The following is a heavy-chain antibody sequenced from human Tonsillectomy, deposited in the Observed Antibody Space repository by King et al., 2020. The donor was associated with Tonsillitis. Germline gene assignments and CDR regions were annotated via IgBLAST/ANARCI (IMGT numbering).Heavy chain of an antibody. J-gene: IGHJ4*02. Sequence: VQLVESGGGLVQPGGSLRLSCAASGFTFSSYEMNWVRQAPGKGLEWVSYISSSGSAIFYADSVKGRFTISRDNAKNSLYLQMNSLRAEDTALYYCARYYGSGTYLDYGGQGTLVTVSS. CDR2: ISSSGSAI. CDR3: ARYYGSGTYLDY. D-gene: IGHD3-10*01. V-gene: IGHV3-48*03. CDR1: GFTFSSYE.